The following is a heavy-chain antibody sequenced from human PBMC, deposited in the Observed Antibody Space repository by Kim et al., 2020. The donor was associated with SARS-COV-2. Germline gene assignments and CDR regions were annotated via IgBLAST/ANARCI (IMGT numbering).Heavy chain of an antibody. D-gene: IGHD6-13*01. Sequence: SETLSLTCAVYGGSFSGYYWSWIRQPPGKGLEWIGEINHSGSTNYNPSLKSRVTISVDTSKNQFSLKLSSVTAADTAVYYCARGGRSYSSSWYGQLIDYWGQGTLVTVSS. CDR3: ARGGRSYSSSWYGQLIDY. CDR1: GGSFSGYY. V-gene: IGHV4-34*01. CDR2: INHSGST. J-gene: IGHJ4*02.